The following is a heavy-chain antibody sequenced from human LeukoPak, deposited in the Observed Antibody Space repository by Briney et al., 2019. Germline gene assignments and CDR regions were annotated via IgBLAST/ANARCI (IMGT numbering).Heavy chain of an antibody. Sequence: ASVKVSCKASGYTFTSYGISWVRQAPGQGLEWMGWISAYNGNTNYAQKLQGRVTMTTDTSTSTAYMELRSLRSDDTAVYYCARVEYDFWSGSNRYWYFDLWGRGTQVTVSS. CDR3: ARVEYDFWSGSNRYWYFDL. J-gene: IGHJ2*01. D-gene: IGHD3-3*01. V-gene: IGHV1-18*01. CDR1: GYTFTSYG. CDR2: ISAYNGNT.